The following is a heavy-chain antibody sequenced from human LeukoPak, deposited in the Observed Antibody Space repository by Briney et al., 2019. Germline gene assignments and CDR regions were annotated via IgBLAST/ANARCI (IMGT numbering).Heavy chain of an antibody. V-gene: IGHV3-33*01. CDR1: GFTFSTYG. J-gene: IGHJ4*02. D-gene: IGHD6-13*01. CDR2: IWYDGSNK. CDR3: AREAYTLAIAATGESCFDY. Sequence: PGGSLRLSCAASGFTFSTYGMHWVRQAPGKGLEWVAVIWYDGSNKYYADSVKGRFTISRDNSKNTLYLQMNSLRAEDTAAYYCAREAYTLAIAATGESCFDYWGQGTLVTVSS.